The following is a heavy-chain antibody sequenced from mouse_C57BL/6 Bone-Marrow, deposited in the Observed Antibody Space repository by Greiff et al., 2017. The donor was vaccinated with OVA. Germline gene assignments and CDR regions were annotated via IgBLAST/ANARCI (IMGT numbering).Heavy chain of an antibody. CDR2: IRLKSDNYAT. CDR1: GFTFSNYW. CDR3: TAGRRGFDY. Sequence: EVKVVESGGGLVQPGGSMKLSCVASGFTFSNYWMNWVRQSPEKGLEWVAQIRLKSDNYATHYAESVKGRFTISRDDSKSSVYLQMNNLRAEDTGIYYCTAGRRGFDYWGQGTTLTVSS. D-gene: IGHD4-1*01. J-gene: IGHJ2*01. V-gene: IGHV6-3*01.